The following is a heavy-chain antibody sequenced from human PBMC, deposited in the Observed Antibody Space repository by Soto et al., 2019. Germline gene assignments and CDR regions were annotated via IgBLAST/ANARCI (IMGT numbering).Heavy chain of an antibody. V-gene: IGHV3-23*01. CDR1: GFTFSSYA. Sequence: PGGSLRLSCAVSGFTFSSYAMHWVRQAPGKGLEWVSAISGSGTTAYYADSVKGRFTFSRDNSKKTMYLQMNSLRAEDTAVYYCAKTTDGWFSAFEIWGQGTMVTVSS. CDR3: AKTTDGWFSAFEI. D-gene: IGHD6-19*01. J-gene: IGHJ3*02. CDR2: ISGSGTTA.